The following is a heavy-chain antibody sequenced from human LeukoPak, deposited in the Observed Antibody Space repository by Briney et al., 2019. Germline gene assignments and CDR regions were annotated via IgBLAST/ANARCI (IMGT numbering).Heavy chain of an antibody. V-gene: IGHV3-23*01. D-gene: IGHD6-19*01. Sequence: GGSLRLSCAASGSTLSNYAMSWVREAPGEGLEWVSTLSSSGGATYYAASVKGRFTISRDNSRHTFFLQMNSLRAEDTALYFCAKGYSSGWHTYFDRWGQGTLVTVSS. J-gene: IGHJ4*02. CDR2: LSSSGGAT. CDR3: AKGYSSGWHTYFDR. CDR1: GSTLSNYA.